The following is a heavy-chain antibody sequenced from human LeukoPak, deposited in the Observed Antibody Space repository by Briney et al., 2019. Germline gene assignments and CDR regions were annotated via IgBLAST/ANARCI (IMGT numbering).Heavy chain of an antibody. Sequence: GGSLRLSCAASGFTFSNHAMGWVRQAPGKGLEWVSGISASSVSTHYADSVKGRFTISRDNSKNTLYLQMNSLRAEDTAIYYCAKGIYGDYALDSWGQGTLVTVSS. J-gene: IGHJ4*02. D-gene: IGHD4-17*01. V-gene: IGHV3-23*01. CDR1: GFTFSNHA. CDR3: AKGIYGDYALDS. CDR2: ISASSVST.